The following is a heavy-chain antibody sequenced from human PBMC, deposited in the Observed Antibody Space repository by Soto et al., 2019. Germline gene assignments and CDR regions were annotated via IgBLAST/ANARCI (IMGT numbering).Heavy chain of an antibody. CDR1: GFTFRDHA. CDR2: ISANGGSI. D-gene: IGHD3-22*01. Sequence: GGSLRLSCVGSGFTFRDHAMRWVRQAPGRGLEWVSAISANGGSIQHADSVKGRFSVSRDNAKNTVYLQMDNLRTEDSAVYYCAKDRYYDTPGWFDPWGQGS. CDR3: AKDRYYDTPGWFDP. V-gene: IGHV3-23*01. J-gene: IGHJ5*02.